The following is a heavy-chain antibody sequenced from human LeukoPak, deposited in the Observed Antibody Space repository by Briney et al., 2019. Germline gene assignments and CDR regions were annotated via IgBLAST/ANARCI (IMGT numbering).Heavy chain of an antibody. D-gene: IGHD1-26*01. J-gene: IGHJ4*02. Sequence: PSETLSLTCTVSGGSISSYYWSWIRQPPGKGLEWIGYIYYSGSTNYNPSLKSRVTVSVDTSKNQFSLKLSSVTAADTAAYYCARGSGSYSYLFDYWGRGTLVTVSS. CDR1: GGSISSYY. V-gene: IGHV4-59*08. CDR2: IYYSGST. CDR3: ARGSGSYSYLFDY.